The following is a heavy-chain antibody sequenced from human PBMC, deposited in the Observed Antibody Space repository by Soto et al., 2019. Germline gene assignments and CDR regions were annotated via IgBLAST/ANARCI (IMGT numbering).Heavy chain of an antibody. Sequence: EVQLLESGGGFVQPGGSLRLSCAASGFSVSRYAMMWVRQPPGKGQEWVAGMTGSGGDIRYADPVKGRFTISKDNSKNTLYLQMNSLRAEDTAIYYCAKDAVYGDGLWLAGNWGQGTLVTVSS. V-gene: IGHV3-23*01. CDR3: AKDAVYGDGLWLAGN. D-gene: IGHD2-21*02. J-gene: IGHJ4*02. CDR2: MTGSGGDI. CDR1: GFSVSRYA.